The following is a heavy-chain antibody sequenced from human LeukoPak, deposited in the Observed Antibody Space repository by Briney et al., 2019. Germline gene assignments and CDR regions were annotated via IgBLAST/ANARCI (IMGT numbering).Heavy chain of an antibody. J-gene: IGHJ4*02. CDR2: IRDSGSST. Sequence: QTGGSLRLSCAASGFTFSSYAMSWVRQAPGKGLEWVSAIRDSGSSTHYADSVKGRFTISRDNSRHTLSLQMNGLRADDTAVYYCAKGSAAARPYYFDSWGQGTLVAVSS. CDR3: AKGSAAARPYYFDS. CDR1: GFTFSSYA. V-gene: IGHV3-23*01. D-gene: IGHD6-6*01.